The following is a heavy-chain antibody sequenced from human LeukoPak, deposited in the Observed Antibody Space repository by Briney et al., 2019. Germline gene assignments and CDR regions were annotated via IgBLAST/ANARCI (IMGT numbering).Heavy chain of an antibody. CDR1: GGSFSGYY. Sequence: SETLSLTCTVSGGSFSGYYWSWIRQPAGKGLEWIGRIYTSGSTNYNPSLKSRVTMSVDTSKNQFSLKLSSVTAADTAVYYCARVSSAGLWDNWGQGTLVTVSS. J-gene: IGHJ4*02. D-gene: IGHD6-19*01. CDR3: ARVSSAGLWDN. V-gene: IGHV4-4*07. CDR2: IYTSGST.